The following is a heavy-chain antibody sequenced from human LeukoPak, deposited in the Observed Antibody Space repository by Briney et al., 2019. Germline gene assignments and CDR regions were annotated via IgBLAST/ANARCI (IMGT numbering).Heavy chain of an antibody. Sequence: GGSLRLSCAASGFTFSSYAMSWVRQAPGKGLEWVSAISGSGGSTYYADSVKGRFTISRDNSKNTLYLQMNSLRAEDTAVYYCVKDQEDYYGSGSYLNYWGQGTLVTVSS. J-gene: IGHJ4*02. CDR2: ISGSGGST. CDR1: GFTFSSYA. V-gene: IGHV3-23*01. CDR3: VKDQEDYYGSGSYLNY. D-gene: IGHD3-10*01.